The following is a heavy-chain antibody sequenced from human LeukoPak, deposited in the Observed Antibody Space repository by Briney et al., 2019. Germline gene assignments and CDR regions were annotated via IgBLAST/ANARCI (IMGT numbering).Heavy chain of an antibody. Sequence: SETLSLTCAVSGGSISSGGYSWSWIRQPPGKGLEWIGYIYHSGSTYYNPSLKSRVTISVDRSKNQFSLKLSSVTAADTAVYYCARGAYYGSGSYGMDVWGQGTTVTVSS. CDR3: ARGAYYGSGSYGMDV. CDR1: GGSISSGGYS. CDR2: IYHSGST. D-gene: IGHD3-10*01. V-gene: IGHV4-30-2*01. J-gene: IGHJ6*02.